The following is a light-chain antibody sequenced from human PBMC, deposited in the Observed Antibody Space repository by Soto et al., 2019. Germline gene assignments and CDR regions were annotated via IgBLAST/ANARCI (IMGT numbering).Light chain of an antibody. J-gene: IGLJ2*01. V-gene: IGLV2-8*01. CDR1: SSDVGGYKY. CDR2: EVT. Sequence: QSALTQPPSASGSPGQSVTISCTGSSSDVGGYKYVSWYQQHPGKVPKLMIYEVTKRPSGVPDRFSGSKSGNTAYLTVSGLQAEDEAYYYCGSYAGSNNVVFGGGTKVTVL. CDR3: GSYAGSNNVV.